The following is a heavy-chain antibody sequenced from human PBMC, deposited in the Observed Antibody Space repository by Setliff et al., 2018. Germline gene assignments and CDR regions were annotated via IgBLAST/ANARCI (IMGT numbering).Heavy chain of an antibody. CDR1: GGSISSSYY. D-gene: IGHD3-3*01. J-gene: IGHJ6*02. V-gene: IGHV4-4*07. CDR2: VYTSGGT. Sequence: KASETLSLTCTVSGGSISSSYYWSWIRQPAGKGLEWIGRVYTSGGTNYNPSLSSRVSMSLDTSKNQFSLKLTSVKGRFTISRDNPKNTLYLQMNSLTAEDTAVYYCANGMFYDFWSNYPYYFGMDVWGQGTTVTVSS. CDR3: PKNTLYLQMNSLTAEDTAVYYCANGMFYDFWSNYPYYFGMDV.